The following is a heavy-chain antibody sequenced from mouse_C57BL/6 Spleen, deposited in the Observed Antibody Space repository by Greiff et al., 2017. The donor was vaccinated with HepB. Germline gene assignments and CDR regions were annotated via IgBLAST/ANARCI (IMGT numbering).Heavy chain of an antibody. CDR2: INPSSGYT. J-gene: IGHJ2*01. V-gene: IGHV1-4*01. Sequence: VQLQQSGAELARPGASVKMSCKASGYTFTSYTMHWVKQRPGQGLEWIGYINPSSGYTKYNQKFKDKATLTADKSSSTAYMQLSSLTSEDSAVYYCARRNTTVVAPLDYWGQGTTLTVSS. D-gene: IGHD1-1*01. CDR3: ARRNTTVVAPLDY. CDR1: GYTFTSYT.